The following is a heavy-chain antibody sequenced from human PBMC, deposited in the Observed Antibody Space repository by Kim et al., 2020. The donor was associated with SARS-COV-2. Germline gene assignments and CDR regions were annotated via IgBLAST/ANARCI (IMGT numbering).Heavy chain of an antibody. J-gene: IGHJ1*01. CDR1: GFTFSGYA. Sequence: GGSLRLSCSASGFTFSGYAMNWVRQAPGKGLEYVSAISSNGGTTYYADSVKGRFTISRDNSKNTLYLQMNSLRAEDTAVYYCVIPFKYYYASVGMPGRYFQHWGQGTLVTVSS. D-gene: IGHD3-22*01. V-gene: IGHV3-64D*06. CDR3: VIPFKYYYASVGMPGRYFQH. CDR2: ISSNGGTT.